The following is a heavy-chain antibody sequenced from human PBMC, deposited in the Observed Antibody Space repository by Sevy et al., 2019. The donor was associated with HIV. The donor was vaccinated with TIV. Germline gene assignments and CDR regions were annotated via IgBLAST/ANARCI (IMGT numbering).Heavy chain of an antibody. Sequence: GSLRLSCAASGFTFSSYGMHWVRQAPGKGLEWVAFIRYDGSNKYYGDSVKGRFTISRDNSKNTLYLEMNSLRAEDTAVYYCAKDSGDSGYDLYGYYYYGMDVWGQGTTVTVSS. J-gene: IGHJ6*02. D-gene: IGHD5-12*01. CDR3: AKDSGDSGYDLYGYYYYGMDV. V-gene: IGHV3-30*02. CDR1: GFTFSSYG. CDR2: IRYDGSNK.